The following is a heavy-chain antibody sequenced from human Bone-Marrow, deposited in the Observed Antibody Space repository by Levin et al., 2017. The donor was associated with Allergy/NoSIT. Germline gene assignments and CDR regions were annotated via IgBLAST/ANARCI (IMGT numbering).Heavy chain of an antibody. D-gene: IGHD3-10*01. CDR2: ISSSSSYI. V-gene: IGHV3-21*01. Sequence: GGSLRLSCAASGFTFSSYSMNWVRQAPGKGLEWVSSISSSSSYIYYADSVKGRFTISRDNAKNSLYLQMNSLRAEDTAVYYCARSVGGRAFTMVRGVIPHYFDYWGQGTLVTVSS. J-gene: IGHJ4*02. CDR3: ARSVGGRAFTMVRGVIPHYFDY. CDR1: GFTFSSYS.